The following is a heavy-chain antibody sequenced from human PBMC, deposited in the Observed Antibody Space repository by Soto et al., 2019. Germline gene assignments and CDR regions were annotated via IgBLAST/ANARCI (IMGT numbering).Heavy chain of an antibody. V-gene: IGHV3-30-3*01. J-gene: IGHJ5*02. Sequence: GGSLRLSCAASGFTFSSYAMHWVRQAPGKGLEWVAVISYDGSNKYYADSVKGRFTISRDNSKNTLYLQMNSLRAEDTAVYYCARENAVYYYDSSGAFDPWGQGTLVTVSS. CDR3: ARENAVYYYDSSGAFDP. CDR2: ISYDGSNK. CDR1: GFTFSSYA. D-gene: IGHD3-22*01.